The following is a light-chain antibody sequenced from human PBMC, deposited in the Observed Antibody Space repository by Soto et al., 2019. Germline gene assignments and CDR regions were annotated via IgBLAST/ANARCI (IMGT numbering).Light chain of an antibody. CDR2: DVT. Sequence: QSALTQPASVSGSPGQSITISCTGSSSDVGTYNYVSWYQQYPGTAPKLMIYDVTDRPSGVSDRFSGSKSGNTASLTISGLQAEDEADYYCTSFTVSTPRGVFGGGTKLTVL. CDR1: SSDVGTYNY. J-gene: IGLJ3*02. V-gene: IGLV2-14*01. CDR3: TSFTVSTPRGV.